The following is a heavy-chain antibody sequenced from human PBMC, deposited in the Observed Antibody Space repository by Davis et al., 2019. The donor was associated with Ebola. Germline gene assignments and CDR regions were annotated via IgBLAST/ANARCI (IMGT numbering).Heavy chain of an antibody. J-gene: IGHJ4*02. Sequence: GGSLRLSCAASGFTFSSYGMHWVRQAPGKGLEWVAVISYDGSNKYYADSVKGRFTISRDNSKNTAYLQMNSLKTEDTAVYYCTTTTTASDYWGQGTLVTVSS. CDR2: ISYDGSNK. CDR1: GFTFSSYG. D-gene: IGHD4-11*01. CDR3: TTTTTASDY. V-gene: IGHV3-30*03.